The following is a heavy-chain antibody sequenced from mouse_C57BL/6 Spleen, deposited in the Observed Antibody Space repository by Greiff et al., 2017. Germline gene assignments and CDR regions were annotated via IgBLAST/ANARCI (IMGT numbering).Heavy chain of an antibody. V-gene: IGHV1-69*01. J-gene: IGHJ2*01. Sequence: QVQLQQSGAELVMPGASVKLSCKASGYTFTSYWMHWVKQRPGQGLEWIGEIDPSDSYTNYNQKFKGKSTLTVDKSSSTAYMQLSSLTSEDSAVYYCARGPYGSDYWGQGTTLTVSS. CDR3: ARGPYGSDY. D-gene: IGHD1-1*01. CDR1: GYTFTSYW. CDR2: IDPSDSYT.